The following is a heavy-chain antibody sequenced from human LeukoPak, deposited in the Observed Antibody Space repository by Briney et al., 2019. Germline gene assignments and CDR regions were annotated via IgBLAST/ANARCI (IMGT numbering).Heavy chain of an antibody. CDR1: GGSISSYY. V-gene: IGHV4-59*12. CDR3: AKSPSGRGGYNWFDP. Sequence: SETLSLTCTVSGGSISSYYWSWIRQPPGKGLEWIGYIYYSGSTNYNPSLKSRVTISVDTSKNQFSLKLSSVTAADTAVYYCAKSPSGRGGYNWFDPWGQGTLVTVSS. D-gene: IGHD3-16*01. CDR2: IYYSGST. J-gene: IGHJ5*02.